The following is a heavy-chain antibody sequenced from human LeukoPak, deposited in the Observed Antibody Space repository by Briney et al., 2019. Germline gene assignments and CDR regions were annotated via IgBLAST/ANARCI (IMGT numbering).Heavy chain of an antibody. D-gene: IGHD6-19*01. J-gene: IGHJ3*02. CDR1: GGTFSSYA. CDR2: IIPILGIA. Sequence: SVKVSCKASGGTFSSYAISWVRQAPGQGLEWMGRIIPILGIANYAQKFQGRVTITADKSTSTAYMELSSLRSEDTAVSYCARAGAVAGTYDAFDIWGQGTMVTVSS. CDR3: ARAGAVAGTYDAFDI. V-gene: IGHV1-69*04.